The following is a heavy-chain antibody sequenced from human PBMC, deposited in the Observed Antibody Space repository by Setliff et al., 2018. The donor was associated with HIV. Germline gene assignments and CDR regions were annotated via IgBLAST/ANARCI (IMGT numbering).Heavy chain of an antibody. Sequence: PSETLSLTCTVSGGSVSSSTTYYWGWIRQPPGKGLEWIGSMYYTGSSYYNPSLKSRVTISVDTSKSQFSLKLSSVTAADTAVYYCARAEMATIVAFDIWGQGTMVTVSS. V-gene: IGHV4-39*07. D-gene: IGHD5-12*01. CDR3: ARAEMATIVAFDI. J-gene: IGHJ3*02. CDR2: MYYTGSS. CDR1: GGSVSSSTTYY.